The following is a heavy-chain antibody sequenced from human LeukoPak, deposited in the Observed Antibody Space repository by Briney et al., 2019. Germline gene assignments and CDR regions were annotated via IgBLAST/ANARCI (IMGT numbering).Heavy chain of an antibody. Sequence: SETLSLTCSVSGGSMNSYYWSWIPQSPGKGLEWFGYIYYSGSTNYNPSLKSRVTISVDTSKNQFSLKLSSVAAADTAVYYCARSEAHCSGGSCYGRLYFDYWGQGTLVTVSS. V-gene: IGHV4-59*08. CDR3: ARSEAHCSGGSCYGRLYFDY. D-gene: IGHD2-15*01. J-gene: IGHJ4*02. CDR2: IYYSGST. CDR1: GGSMNSYY.